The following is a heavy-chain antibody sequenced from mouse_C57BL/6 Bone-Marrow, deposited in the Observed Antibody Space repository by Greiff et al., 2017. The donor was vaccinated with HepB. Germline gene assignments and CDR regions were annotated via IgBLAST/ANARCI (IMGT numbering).Heavy chain of an antibody. Sequence: EVQVVESGGGLVKPGGSLKLSCAASGFTFSSYAMSWVRQTPEKRLEWVATISDGGSYTYYPDNVKGRFTISRDNAKNNLYLQMSHLKSEDTAMYYCAREWLLWYFDVWGTGTTVTVSS. CDR2: ISDGGSYT. V-gene: IGHV5-4*01. CDR1: GFTFSSYA. J-gene: IGHJ1*03. CDR3: AREWLLWYFDV. D-gene: IGHD2-3*01.